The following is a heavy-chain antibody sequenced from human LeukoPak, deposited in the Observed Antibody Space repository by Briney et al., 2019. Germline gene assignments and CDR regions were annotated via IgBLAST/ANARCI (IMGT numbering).Heavy chain of an antibody. J-gene: IGHJ4*02. Sequence: GGSLRLSCAASGFTCSHHGMHWVRQAPGKGLEWVAFILFDGSKKYFVDSVKGRFTISRDNSKNAVSLQMNNLRTEDTAMYYCARAVDKGTGYYMDFWGRGTLVTVSS. CDR2: ILFDGSKK. CDR1: GFTCSHHG. D-gene: IGHD3-22*01. V-gene: IGHV3-30*02. CDR3: ARAVDKGTGYYMDF.